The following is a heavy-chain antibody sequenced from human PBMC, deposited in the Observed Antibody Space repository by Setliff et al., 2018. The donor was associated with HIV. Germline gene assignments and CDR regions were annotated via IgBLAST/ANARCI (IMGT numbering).Heavy chain of an antibody. Sequence: PSETLSLTCTVSGGSINTGHYYWSWIRHHPGKGLEWIAYIYYTGNTYFNPSLKCRITISIDTSKNQFSLKMSSVTAADTAVYYCARDRYAGEIDYWGQGTLVTVSS. CDR2: IYYTGNT. J-gene: IGHJ4*02. V-gene: IGHV4-31*03. CDR1: GGSINTGHYY. CDR3: ARDRYAGEIDY. D-gene: IGHD3-10*01.